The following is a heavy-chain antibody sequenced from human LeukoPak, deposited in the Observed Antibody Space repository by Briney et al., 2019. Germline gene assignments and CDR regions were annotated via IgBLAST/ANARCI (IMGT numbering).Heavy chain of an antibody. J-gene: IGHJ4*02. V-gene: IGHV3-74*01. CDR3: ARGPNSNWSGLDF. Sequence: GGSLRLSCTASGFSSSGHWMHWARQLPGKGLVWVSRISPTGSTTSYADSVKGRFTVSRDDAKNTLYLQVNNLRAEDTAVYYCARGPNSNWSGLDFWGQGTLLTVSS. D-gene: IGHD6-6*01. CDR2: ISPTGSTT. CDR1: GFSSSGHW.